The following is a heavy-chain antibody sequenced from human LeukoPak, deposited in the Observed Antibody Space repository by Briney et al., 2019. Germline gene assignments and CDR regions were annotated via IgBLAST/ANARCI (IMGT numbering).Heavy chain of an antibody. CDR3: AKVKGYSYGYGGWNDY. D-gene: IGHD5-18*01. CDR1: GFTFSSYG. Sequence: GGSLRLSCAASGFTFSSYGMSWVRQAPGKGLEWVSAISGSGGSTYYADSVKGRFTISRDNSKNTLYLQMNSLRAEDTAVYYCAKVKGYSYGYGGWNDYWGQGTLVTVSS. J-gene: IGHJ4*02. V-gene: IGHV3-23*01. CDR2: ISGSGGST.